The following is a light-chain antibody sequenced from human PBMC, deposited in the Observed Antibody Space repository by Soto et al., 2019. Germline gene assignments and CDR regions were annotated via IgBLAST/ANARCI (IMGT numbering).Light chain of an antibody. J-gene: IGKJ3*01. Sequence: DIQMTQSPSSLSASVGDRVTITCRASQSISSYLNWYQQKPGKAANLLIYAASILQSGVPSKFSGSGSGTDFTLTISSLQPADFATYYCQQSYSSPFPFGPGTKVHIQ. CDR2: AAS. CDR3: QQSYSSPFP. V-gene: IGKV1-39*01. CDR1: QSISSY.